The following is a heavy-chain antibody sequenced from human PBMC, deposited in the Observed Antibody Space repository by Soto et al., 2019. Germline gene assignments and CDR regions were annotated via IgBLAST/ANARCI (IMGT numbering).Heavy chain of an antibody. V-gene: IGHV6-1*01. Sequence: SETLSLTCAISGDSVSSNSAAWNWIRQSPSRGLEWLGRTYYRSKWYNDYAVSVKSRITINPDTSKNQFSLQLNSVTPEDTAVYYCARAVVVVAAIVRYFDLRGRGPLVTGS. D-gene: IGHD2-15*01. J-gene: IGHJ2*01. CDR2: TYYRSKWYN. CDR3: ARAVVVVAAIVRYFDL. CDR1: GDSVSSNSAA.